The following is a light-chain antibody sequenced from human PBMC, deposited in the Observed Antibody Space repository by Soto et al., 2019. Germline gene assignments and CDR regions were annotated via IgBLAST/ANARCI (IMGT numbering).Light chain of an antibody. CDR2: AAS. V-gene: IGKV1-39*01. Sequence: DIQMTQAPSSLSASVGDRVTLTCRASQSVAGYLNWYQQKPGGAPHLLIYAASTLQSGVPSRFSGSGSGTDFKLTISSLQPEHVATYYCQQSYTSSWTFGPGTKVDIK. CDR3: QQSYTSSWT. J-gene: IGKJ1*01. CDR1: QSVAGY.